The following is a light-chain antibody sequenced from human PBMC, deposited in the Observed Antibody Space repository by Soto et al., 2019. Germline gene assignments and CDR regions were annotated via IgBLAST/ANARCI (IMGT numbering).Light chain of an antibody. V-gene: IGKV3-15*01. J-gene: IGKJ2*01. CDR2: GAS. CDR3: QQYNNWPQT. Sequence: EILMTQSPATLSVSPGERATLSCRASQSVSSNLAWYQQKPGQATRLLIYGASTRATGIPTRFSGSGSGTEFTLTISSLQSEDFAVYYCQQYNNWPQTFGQGTKLEIK. CDR1: QSVSSN.